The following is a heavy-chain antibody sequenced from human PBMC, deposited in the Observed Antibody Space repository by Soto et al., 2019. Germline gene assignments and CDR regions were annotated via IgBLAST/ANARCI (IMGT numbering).Heavy chain of an antibody. CDR1: GGSFSGYY. D-gene: IGHD6-19*01. J-gene: IGHJ3*02. V-gene: IGHV4-34*01. CDR2: INHSGST. Sequence: QVQLQQWGAGLLKPSETLSLTCAVYGGSFSGYYWSWIRQPPGKGLEWIGEINHSGSTNYNPSLKRRVTISVDTSKNQFSLKLSSVTAADTAVYYCARGMYSSGWYVVGAFDIWGQGTMVTVSS. CDR3: ARGMYSSGWYVVGAFDI.